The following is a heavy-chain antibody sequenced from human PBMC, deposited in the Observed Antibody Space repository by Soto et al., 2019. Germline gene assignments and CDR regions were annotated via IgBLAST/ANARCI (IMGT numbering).Heavy chain of an antibody. CDR1: GESISSGGYY. J-gene: IGHJ4*02. Sequence: QVQLQESGPGLVKASQTLSLICSGSGESISSGGYYWSWIRHHPGKGLEWIGYIYDSESDYYNPSLKSRVTISMDTSKNHFAMKLSSVTAADTAVYYCARASSSSSAADYWGQGTLIPVSS. CDR2: IYDSESD. V-gene: IGHV4-31*03. D-gene: IGHD6-6*01. CDR3: ARASSSSSAADY.